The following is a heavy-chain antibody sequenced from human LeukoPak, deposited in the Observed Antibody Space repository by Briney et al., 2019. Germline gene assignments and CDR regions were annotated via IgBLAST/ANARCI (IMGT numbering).Heavy chain of an antibody. Sequence: LRLSCAVSGFIFRDYATSWIRQPPGKGLEWIGYIYYSGSTYYNPSLKSRVTISVDTSKNQFSLKLSSVTAADTAVYYCARDSRGVDYYYYGMDVWGQGTTVTVSS. CDR2: IYYSGST. CDR3: ARDSRGVDYYYYGMDV. V-gene: IGHV4-30-4*01. D-gene: IGHD3-10*01. CDR1: GFIFRDYA. J-gene: IGHJ6*02.